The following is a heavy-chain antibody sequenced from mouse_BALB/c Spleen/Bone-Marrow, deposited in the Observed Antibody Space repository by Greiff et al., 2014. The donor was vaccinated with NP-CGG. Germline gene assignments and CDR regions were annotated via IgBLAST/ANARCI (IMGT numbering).Heavy chain of an antibody. CDR3: ARHGYYEGYYAMDY. J-gene: IGHJ4*01. CDR2: ISYSGST. CDR1: GYSITSDYA. D-gene: IGHD2-3*01. Sequence: EVQRVESGPGLVKPSQSLSLTCTVTGYSITSDYAWNWIRQFPGNKLEWMGYISYSGSTSYNPSLKSRISITRDTSKNQFFLQLNSVTTEDTATYYCARHGYYEGYYAMDYWGQGTSVTVSS. V-gene: IGHV3-2*02.